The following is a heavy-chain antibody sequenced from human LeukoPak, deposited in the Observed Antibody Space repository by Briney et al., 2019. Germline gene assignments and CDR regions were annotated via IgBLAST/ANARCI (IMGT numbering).Heavy chain of an antibody. V-gene: IGHV1-2*04. D-gene: IGHD2-15*01. CDR3: ARGNSGGSHNYFDY. CDR1: GYTFTSYG. CDR2: INPNSGGT. J-gene: IGHJ4*02. Sequence: ASVKVSCKASGYTFTSYGISWVRQAPGQGLEWMGWINPNSGGTNYAQKFQGWVTMTRDTSISTAYMELSRLRSDDTAVYYCARGNSGGSHNYFDYWGQGTLVTVSS.